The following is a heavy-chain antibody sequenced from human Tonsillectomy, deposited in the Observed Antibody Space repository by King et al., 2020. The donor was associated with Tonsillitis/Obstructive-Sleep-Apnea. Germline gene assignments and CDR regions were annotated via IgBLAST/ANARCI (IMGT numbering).Heavy chain of an antibody. D-gene: IGHD6-25*01. V-gene: IGHV3-48*02. CDR2: ISSISINI. CDR3: AREKGSGFVDY. CDR1: GVTPRSYN. J-gene: IGHJ4*02. Sequence: DVQLVESGGGLVQPGGSLRLSCAASGVTPRSYNMNWVRQAPGTGLERGSYISSISINIYSADSVKGRFTISRENAKNSLYLQMNSLRDEETAVFYCAREKGSGFVDYWGQGTLVTVSS.